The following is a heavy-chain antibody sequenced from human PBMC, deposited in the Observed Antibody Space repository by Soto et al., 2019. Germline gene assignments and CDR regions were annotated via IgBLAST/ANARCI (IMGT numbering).Heavy chain of an antibody. Sequence: LRLSCAASGFTFSSYYMSWIRQAPGKGLEWVSYISSVGTTTYYADSVKGRFSISMDNAKNSLYLQMNSLRAEDTAVYFCAKDQEGSGSHWLGYNYYGMDVWGQGTTVTVSS. CDR2: ISSVGTTT. CDR3: AKDQEGSGSHWLGYNYYGMDV. V-gene: IGHV3-11*01. J-gene: IGHJ6*02. D-gene: IGHD3-10*01. CDR1: GFTFSSYY.